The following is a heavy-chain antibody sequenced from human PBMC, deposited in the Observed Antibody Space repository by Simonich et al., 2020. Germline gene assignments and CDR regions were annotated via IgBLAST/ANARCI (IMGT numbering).Heavy chain of an antibody. J-gene: IGHJ4*02. Sequence: EVQLVESGGGLGQPGGSLRLSCAASGFTFGSFGMSWVRQAPGKGLEWVANIKQDGGENYYVDSVKGRFTISRDNAKNSLYLQMSSLRAEDTAVYYCARFRGRYFDWLFDYWGQGTLVTVSS. CDR1: GFTFGSFG. V-gene: IGHV3-7*01. CDR2: IKQDGGEN. D-gene: IGHD3-9*01. CDR3: ARFRGRYFDWLFDY.